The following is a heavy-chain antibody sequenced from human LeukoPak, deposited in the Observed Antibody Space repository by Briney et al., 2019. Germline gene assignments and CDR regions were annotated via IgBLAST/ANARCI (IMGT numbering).Heavy chain of an antibody. CDR3: AKDRGMVGASVRAFDY. CDR2: ISGSGETT. D-gene: IGHD1-26*01. Sequence: GGSLRLSCAASGFTFRNHAMNWVRQAPGKGLEWVSVISGSGETTYYADSVKGRFAISRDNSQNTLYLQMSSLRGEDTALYYCAKDRGMVGASVRAFDYWGQGTLVTVSS. J-gene: IGHJ4*02. CDR1: GFTFRNHA. V-gene: IGHV3-23*01.